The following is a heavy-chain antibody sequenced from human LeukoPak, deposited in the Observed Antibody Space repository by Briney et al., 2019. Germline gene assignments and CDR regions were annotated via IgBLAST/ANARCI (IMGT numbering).Heavy chain of an antibody. J-gene: IGHJ4*02. D-gene: IGHD6-19*01. CDR2: IVESGGTT. V-gene: IGHV3-23*01. Sequence: GGSLSLSCAASGFTFSAYAMSWVRQAPGKGLQWFPAIVESGGTTYYADSVKGRFTISTDNSKNRLYLQMNSLGAEDTALYYCAKDAAVAGIQFDFWGQGTLVTVSS. CDR3: AKDAAVAGIQFDF. CDR1: GFTFSAYA.